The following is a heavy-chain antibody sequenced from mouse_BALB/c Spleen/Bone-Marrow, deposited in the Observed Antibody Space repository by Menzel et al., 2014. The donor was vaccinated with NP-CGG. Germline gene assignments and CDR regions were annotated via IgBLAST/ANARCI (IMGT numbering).Heavy chain of an antibody. Sequence: EVQLVESGGGLVQPGGSLKLSCAASGFDFSRYWMSWVRQAPGKGLEWIGEINPDSSTINYTPSLKDKFIISRDNAKNTLYLQMSKVRSEDTALYYCAREGDGSYWYFDVWGAGTTVTVSS. CDR1: GFDFSRYW. V-gene: IGHV4-1*02. CDR3: AREGDGSYWYFDV. CDR2: INPDSSTI. J-gene: IGHJ1*01. D-gene: IGHD2-3*01.